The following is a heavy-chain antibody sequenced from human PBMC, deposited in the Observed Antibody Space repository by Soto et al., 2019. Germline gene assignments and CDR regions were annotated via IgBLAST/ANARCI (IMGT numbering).Heavy chain of an antibody. CDR2: VYYSGST. J-gene: IGHJ4*02. V-gene: IGHV4-59*01. Sequence: SETLSLTCTVSSGSIGSYYWSWMRQPPGKGLEWIGYVYYSGSTNYNPSLKSRVTMSVDTSKNQFSLKLRSLTAADTAVYYCARGFSSLTFDFWGQGTLVTVSS. D-gene: IGHD6-13*01. CDR3: ARGFSSLTFDF. CDR1: SGSIGSYY.